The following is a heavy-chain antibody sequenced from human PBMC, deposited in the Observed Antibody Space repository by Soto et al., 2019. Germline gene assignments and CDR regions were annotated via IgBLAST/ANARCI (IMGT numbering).Heavy chain of an antibody. CDR3: TAIYCGGDCYSYYYYYGMDV. CDR2: IRSKANSYAT. Sequence: EVQLVESGGGLVQPGGSLKLSCAASGFTFSGSAMHWVRQASGKGLEWVGRIRSKANSYATAYAASVKGRFTISRDDSKNTAYLQMNSLKTEDTVVYYCTAIYCGGDCYSYYYYYGMDVWGQGTTVTVSS. D-gene: IGHD2-21*02. J-gene: IGHJ6*02. V-gene: IGHV3-73*02. CDR1: GFTFSGSA.